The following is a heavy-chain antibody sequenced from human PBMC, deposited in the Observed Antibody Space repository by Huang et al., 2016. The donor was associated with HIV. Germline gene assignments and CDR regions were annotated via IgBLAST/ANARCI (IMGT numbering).Heavy chain of an antibody. D-gene: IGHD5-18*01. J-gene: IGHJ3*02. CDR3: ARAKDTWDAYDI. Sequence: QVQLVESGGGVVQPGRSLRLSCAASGFPLHNHALHWVRPAPGKGLDWVSCISNDGSNNYYADSVKGRFTISRDSSKSTLFLHMTSLRTEDTAVYYCARAKDTWDAYDIWGQGTMVIVSS. V-gene: IGHV3-30-3*01. CDR1: GFPLHNHA. CDR2: ISNDGSNN.